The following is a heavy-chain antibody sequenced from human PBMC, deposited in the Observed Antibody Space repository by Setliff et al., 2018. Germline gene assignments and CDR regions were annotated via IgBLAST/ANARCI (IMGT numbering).Heavy chain of an antibody. CDR1: GDSISSAGYY. Sequence: SETLSLTCTVSGDSISSAGYYWSWIRQHPGKGLEWIGYIYYSGSTSYYNPSLKSRVTISVDTSKNQFSLKLSSVTAADTAVYYCARGRAGHSGHWGQGTLVTVSS. CDR2: IYYSGSTS. CDR3: ARGRAGHSGH. J-gene: IGHJ4*02. V-gene: IGHV4-31*03. D-gene: IGHD6-19*01.